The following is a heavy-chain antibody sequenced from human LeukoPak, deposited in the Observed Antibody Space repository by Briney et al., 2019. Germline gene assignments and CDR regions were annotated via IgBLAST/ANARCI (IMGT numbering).Heavy chain of an antibody. CDR2: TYYTGSA. Sequence: PSETLSLTCTVSGGSITSGSYHWGWIRQSPGKGLEWIGNTYYTGSAYYRPSLQSQVSISVDTSKKEFSLKLTSVTAADTAVYYCARDRDGYAYSFDYWGQGTLVTVSS. D-gene: IGHD5-24*01. CDR3: ARDRDGYAYSFDY. CDR1: GGSITSGSYH. J-gene: IGHJ4*02. V-gene: IGHV4-39*02.